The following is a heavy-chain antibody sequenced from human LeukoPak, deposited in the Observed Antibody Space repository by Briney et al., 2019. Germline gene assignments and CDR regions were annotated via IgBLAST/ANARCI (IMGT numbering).Heavy chain of an antibody. D-gene: IGHD3-22*01. CDR3: ARFEKFYDSSIHYLDY. CDR1: GGSINNYY. V-gene: IGHV4-59*12. Sequence: PSETLSLTCTVSGGSINNYYWSWIRQPPGQGLEWIGYIYYNGNTNYSPSLKSRVTMSVDTSKNQFSLKVSSVTAADTAVYYCARFEKFYDSSIHYLDYWGQGALVTVSS. CDR2: IYYNGNT. J-gene: IGHJ4*02.